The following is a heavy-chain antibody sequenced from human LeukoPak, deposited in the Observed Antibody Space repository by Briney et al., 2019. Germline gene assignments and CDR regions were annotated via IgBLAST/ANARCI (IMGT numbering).Heavy chain of an antibody. V-gene: IGHV3-30*18. Sequence: PGGSLRLSCAASGFTFSSYGMHWVRQAPGKGLEWVAVISYDGSNKYYADSVKGRFTISRDNSKNTLYLQMNSLRAEDTAVYYCAKNNFRAEYFQHWGQGTLVTVSS. CDR3: AKNNFRAEYFQH. CDR2: ISYDGSNK. D-gene: IGHD1-20*01. J-gene: IGHJ1*01. CDR1: GFTFSSYG.